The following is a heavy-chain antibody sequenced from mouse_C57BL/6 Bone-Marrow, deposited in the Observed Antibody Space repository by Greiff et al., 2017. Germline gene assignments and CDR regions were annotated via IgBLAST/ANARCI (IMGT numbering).Heavy chain of an antibody. CDR2: IDPNSGGT. CDR3: ARFDYGSSHWYFDV. CDR1: GYTFTSYW. Sequence: QVQLQQPGAELVKPWASVSLSCKASGYTFTSYWMHWVKQTPGRGLEWIGRIDPNSGGTKYNEKFKSKATLTVDKPSSTAYMQLSSLTAEDSAVNYCARFDYGSSHWYFDVWGTGTTVTVSA. V-gene: IGHV1-72*01. D-gene: IGHD1-1*01. J-gene: IGHJ1*03.